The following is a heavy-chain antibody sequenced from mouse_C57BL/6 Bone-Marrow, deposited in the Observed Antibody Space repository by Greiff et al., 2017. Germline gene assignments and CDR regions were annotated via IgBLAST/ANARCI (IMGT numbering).Heavy chain of an antibody. CDR1: GFSLTSYA. CDR2: IWTGGGT. CDR3: AAYYSNFYYAMDN. Sequence: VQRVESGPGLVAPSQSLSITCTDSGFSLTSYALSWVRQPPGKGLEWLGVIWTGGGTNYNSALKSRMSISKDNSKSQVFLKMNSLQTDDTARYYWAAYYSNFYYAMDNWGQGTAVTVSA. D-gene: IGHD2-5*01. J-gene: IGHJ4*01. V-gene: IGHV2-9-1*01.